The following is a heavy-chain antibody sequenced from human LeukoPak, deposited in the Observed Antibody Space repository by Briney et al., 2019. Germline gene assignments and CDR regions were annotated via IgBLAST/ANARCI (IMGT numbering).Heavy chain of an antibody. V-gene: IGHV3-23*01. CDR3: VKDYRVGSSPAFGDF. D-gene: IGHD1-26*01. CDR1: GFTFRSHA. Sequence: PGGPLRLSCAASGFTFRSHAMSWVRQAPGKGLEWVSGLIENGATTYYADSVKGRFSISRDNSMNTVYLQMNNLRAEDTAVYYCVKDYRVGSSPAFGDFWGQGTLVTVSS. CDR2: LIENGATT. J-gene: IGHJ4*02.